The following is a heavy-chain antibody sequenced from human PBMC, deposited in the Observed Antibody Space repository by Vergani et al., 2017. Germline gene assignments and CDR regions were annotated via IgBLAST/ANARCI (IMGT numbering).Heavy chain of an antibody. CDR2: INHSGST. CDR1: GFTFSDYY. Sequence: QVQLVESGGGLVKPGGSLRLSCAASGFTFSDYYMSWIRQPPGKGLEWIGEINHSGSTNYNPSLKSRVTISVDTSKNQFSLKLSSVTAADTAVYYCARGGGEYYYYYYMDVWGKGTTVTVSS. D-gene: IGHD3-10*01. J-gene: IGHJ6*03. V-gene: IGHV4-34*01. CDR3: ARGGGEYYYYYYMDV.